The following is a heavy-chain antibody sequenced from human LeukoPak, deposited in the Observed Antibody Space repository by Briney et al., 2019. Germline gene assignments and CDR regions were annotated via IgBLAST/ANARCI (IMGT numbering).Heavy chain of an antibody. CDR1: GFTFSNHW. CDR2: ISSDGRST. V-gene: IGHV3-74*01. D-gene: IGHD1-26*01. Sequence: GGSLRLSCAASGFTFSNHWMHWVRQPAEKGLVWVSRISSDGRSTNYADSVKGRFTISRDNAKNTLYLQMNSLRAEDTAVYYCAKGGIVGTTQPYFDYWGQGTLVTVSS. CDR3: AKGGIVGTTQPYFDY. J-gene: IGHJ4*02.